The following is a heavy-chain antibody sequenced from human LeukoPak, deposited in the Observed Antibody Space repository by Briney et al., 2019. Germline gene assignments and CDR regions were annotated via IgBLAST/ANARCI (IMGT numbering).Heavy chain of an antibody. J-gene: IGHJ5*02. CDR3: ASTDSSGYYYH. CDR2: ISSSSSYI. Sequence: PGGSLRLSCTASGFTFSSYSMNWVRQAPGEGLQWVSSISSSSSYIYYADSVKGRFTISRDNAKNSLYLQMNSLRAEDTAVYYCASTDSSGYYYHWGQGTLVTVSS. CDR1: GFTFSSYS. V-gene: IGHV3-21*03. D-gene: IGHD3-22*01.